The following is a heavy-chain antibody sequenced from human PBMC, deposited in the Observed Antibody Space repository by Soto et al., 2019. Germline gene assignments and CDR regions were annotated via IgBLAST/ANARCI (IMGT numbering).Heavy chain of an antibody. Sequence: EVQLLESGGGLVQPGGSLSLPCPASGFTLTTYALTWVRQLPGRGLEWVSAISGSGGSTYYADSVKGRFTISRDNSKNMLYLQMNSLRAEDTAVYYCAKNWDTTFSSSSHWGQGTLVTVSS. D-gene: IGHD6-6*01. CDR1: GFTLTTYA. CDR2: ISGSGGST. J-gene: IGHJ4*02. V-gene: IGHV3-23*01. CDR3: AKNWDTTFSSSSH.